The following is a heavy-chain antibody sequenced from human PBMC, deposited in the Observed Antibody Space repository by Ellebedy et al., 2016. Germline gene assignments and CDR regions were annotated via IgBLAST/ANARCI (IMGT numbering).Heavy chain of an antibody. CDR3: TKAFRNYYDSSGWQH. D-gene: IGHD3-22*01. J-gene: IGHJ4*02. CDR1: GFTFSDFG. CDR2: IFYDGSQI. V-gene: IGHV3-33*03. Sequence: GESLKISCAASGFTFSDFGMHWVRQAPGKGLEWVAVIFYDGSQIHYADSVKGRFTISRDNSKNTLSLQLNSLRVEDTAVYYCTKAFRNYYDSSGWQHWGQGTLVTVSS.